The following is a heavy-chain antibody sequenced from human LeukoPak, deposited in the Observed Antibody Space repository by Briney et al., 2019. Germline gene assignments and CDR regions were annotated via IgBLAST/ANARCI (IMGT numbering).Heavy chain of an antibody. Sequence: ASVKVSCKASGYTFTSYGISWVRQAPGQGLEWMGWISAYNGNTNYAQKLQGRVTMTTDTATSTAYMEVRRLRSEDTAVYYCERGYLRYYYYYMDVWGKGTTVTISS. CDR3: ERGYLRYYYYYMDV. V-gene: IGHV1-18*01. D-gene: IGHD1-1*01. J-gene: IGHJ6*03. CDR1: GYTFTSYG. CDR2: ISAYNGNT.